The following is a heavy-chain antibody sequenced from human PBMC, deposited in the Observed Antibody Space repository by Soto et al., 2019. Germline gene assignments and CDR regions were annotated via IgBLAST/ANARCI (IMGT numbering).Heavy chain of an antibody. D-gene: IGHD2-21*01. V-gene: IGHV1-69*06. CDR2: ITPIFGTA. CDR3: ARAGDNPHDAFDI. CDR1: GGTFSSYA. J-gene: IGHJ3*02. Sequence: GASVKVSCKASGGTFSSYAISWVRQAPGQGLEWMGGITPIFGTANYAQKFQGRVTITADKSTSTAYMELSSLRSEDTAVYYCARAGDNPHDAFDIWGQGTMVTVSS.